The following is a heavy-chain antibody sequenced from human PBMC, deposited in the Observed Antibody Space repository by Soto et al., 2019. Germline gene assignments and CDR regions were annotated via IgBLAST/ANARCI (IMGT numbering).Heavy chain of an antibody. CDR3: ARDPTDLTYGDYRFDY. CDR2: IIPILGIA. D-gene: IGHD4-17*01. Sequence: QVQLVQSGAEVKKPGSSVKVSCKASGGTFSSYTISWVRQAPGQGLEWMGRIIPILGIANYAQKFQGRVTITADKSTSTAYMELSSLRSEDTAVYYCARDPTDLTYGDYRFDYWGQGTLVTVSS. V-gene: IGHV1-69*08. J-gene: IGHJ4*02. CDR1: GGTFSSYT.